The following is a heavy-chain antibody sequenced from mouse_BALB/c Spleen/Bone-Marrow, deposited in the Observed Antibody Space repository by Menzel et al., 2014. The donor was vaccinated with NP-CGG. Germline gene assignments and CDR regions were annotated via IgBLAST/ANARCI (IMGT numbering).Heavy chain of an antibody. J-gene: IGHJ2*01. CDR1: GYTFSSYW. CDR2: ILPGGGRT. Sequence: QVQLQQSGAELMKPGASVKISCKATGYTFSSYWIEWVKQRPGHGLEWIGEILPGGGRTNYNEKFKGKATFTADTSSNTAYMQLSSLTSEDAAVHYGARGAYYGNYFDYWGQGTTLTVSS. D-gene: IGHD2-10*01. V-gene: IGHV1-9*01. CDR3: ARGAYYGNYFDY.